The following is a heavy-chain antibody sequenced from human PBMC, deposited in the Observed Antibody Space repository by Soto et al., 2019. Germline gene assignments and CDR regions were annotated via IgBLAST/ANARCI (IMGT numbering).Heavy chain of an antibody. CDR2: ISANKGNT. V-gene: IGHV1-18*04. CDR3: GRDKGSGLDY. D-gene: IGHD3-10*01. CDR1: GYKFTSYG. J-gene: IGHJ4*02. Sequence: VASVKVSCKPSGYKFTSYGISWVRQAPGQGLGWMGWISANKGNTEYAKNFQDRVTMTTDTSTSTVYMELTSLRSEDTAVYSCGRDKGSGLDYWGQGTLVTVSS.